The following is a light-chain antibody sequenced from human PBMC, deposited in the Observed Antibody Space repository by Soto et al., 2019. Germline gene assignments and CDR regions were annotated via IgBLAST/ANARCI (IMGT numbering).Light chain of an antibody. V-gene: IGKV3-15*01. Sequence: EIEMTQCPATLSLAPGESVTLSCRSSESVSTTLAWYQQKAGQSPMLLTYGASTRATVIPARFSGSGSGTEFTLTISSLQSEDLAVYYCQQYSIWRTFGQGTKVDIK. CDR3: QQYSIWRT. CDR1: ESVSTT. CDR2: GAS. J-gene: IGKJ1*01.